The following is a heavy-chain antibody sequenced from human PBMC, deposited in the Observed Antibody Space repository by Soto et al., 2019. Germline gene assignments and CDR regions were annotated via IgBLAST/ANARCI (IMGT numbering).Heavy chain of an antibody. V-gene: IGHV3-11*01. CDR2: IDSDDGTT. D-gene: IGHD6-13*01. CDR3: VRTYYSSSWFPFDR. J-gene: IGHJ4*02. Sequence: GSLRRSCPASGFDFGDYYMSWIRQAPGKGLEWVSYIDSDDGTTYYTDSVKGRFTISRHNAKNSLYLQMNSLRVEDTALYYCVRTYYSSSWFPFDRWGQGTLVTVYS. CDR1: GFDFGDYY.